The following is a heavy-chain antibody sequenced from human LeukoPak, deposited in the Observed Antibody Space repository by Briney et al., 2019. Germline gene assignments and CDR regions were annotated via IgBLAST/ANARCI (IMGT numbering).Heavy chain of an antibody. J-gene: IGHJ4*02. V-gene: IGHV4-39*07. CDR1: GGSISSSSYY. CDR2: IYYSGST. Sequence: PSETLSLTCTVSGGSISSSSYYWGWIRQPPGKGLEWIGSIYYSGSTYYNPSLKSRVAISVDTSKNQFSLKLSSVTAADTAVYYCAREDILGPFDYWGQGTLVTVSS. CDR3: AREDILGPFDY. D-gene: IGHD3-9*01.